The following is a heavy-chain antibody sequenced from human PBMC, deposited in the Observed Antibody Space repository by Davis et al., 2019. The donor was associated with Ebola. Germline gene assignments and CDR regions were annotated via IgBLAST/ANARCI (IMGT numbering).Heavy chain of an antibody. Sequence: GESLKISCAASGFTFSSYAMSWVRQTPGKGLEWVSAISGSGGSTYYADSVKGRFTISRDNAKNTLYLQMNSLRAEDTAVYYYARDEGVILVFHGMDVWGQGTTVTVSS. D-gene: IGHD3-10*01. V-gene: IGHV3-23*01. J-gene: IGHJ6*02. CDR2: ISGSGGST. CDR1: GFTFSSYA. CDR3: ARDEGVILVFHGMDV.